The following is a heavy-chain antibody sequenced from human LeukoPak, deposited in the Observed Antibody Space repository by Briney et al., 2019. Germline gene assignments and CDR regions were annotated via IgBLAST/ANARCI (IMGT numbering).Heavy chain of an antibody. CDR1: GDSISSGSYY. CDR2: IYTSGIT. V-gene: IGHV4-61*02. CDR3: ASEGVVRYLFDY. J-gene: IGHJ4*02. Sequence: SQTLSLTCTVSGDSISSGSYYGSWIRQPAGKRLEWIGRIYTSGITNYNPSLKSRVTISVDTSKNQFSLKLSSVTAADTAFYYCASEGVVRYLFDYWGQGTLVTVSS. D-gene: IGHD3-3*01.